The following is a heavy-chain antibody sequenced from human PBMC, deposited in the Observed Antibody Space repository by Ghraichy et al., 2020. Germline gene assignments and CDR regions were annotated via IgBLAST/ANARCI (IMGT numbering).Heavy chain of an antibody. CDR1: GGSIGNSY. Sequence: SQTLSLTCTVSGGSIGNSYWNWIRQPPGKGLEWIGYIYYGGNNFNPSLKSRVTMSEDTSKNQFSLKLTSMTAADTAVYYCARAGAGRRDYFDHWGPGTLVTVSS. CDR3: ARAGAGRRDYFDH. D-gene: IGHD6-19*01. J-gene: IGHJ4*02. CDR2: IYYGGN. V-gene: IGHV4-59*01.